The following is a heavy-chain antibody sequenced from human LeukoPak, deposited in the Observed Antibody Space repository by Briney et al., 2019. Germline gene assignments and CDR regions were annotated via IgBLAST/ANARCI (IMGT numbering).Heavy chain of an antibody. J-gene: IGHJ4*02. CDR1: GFTFSSYA. D-gene: IGHD3-3*01. CDR3: AKGLRFLEWLPTVFDY. Sequence: PGGSLSLSCAASGFTFSSYAMSRGRQPPGKGLEWGSAISGSGGSTYYADSVKGRFTISRDNSKNTLYLQMNSLRAEDTAVYYCAKGLRFLEWLPTVFDYWGQGTLVTVSS. CDR2: ISGSGGST. V-gene: IGHV3-23*01.